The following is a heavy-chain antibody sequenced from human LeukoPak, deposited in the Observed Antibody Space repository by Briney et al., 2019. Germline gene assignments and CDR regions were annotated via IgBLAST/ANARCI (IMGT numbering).Heavy chain of an antibody. CDR3: AGAVTGYYLSHYYFPY. V-gene: IGHV4-30-4*01. CDR1: GDSISSGDYY. CDR2: IYYNGIT. Sequence: SETLSLTCTVSGDSISSGDYYWTWIRQPPGKGLEWIGYIYYNGITYYNPSLKSRVIISVDQPKKQFSLKLSSVTAADTAVYYCAGAVTGYYLSHYYFPYWGRGTLVAVSS. D-gene: IGHD3-9*01. J-gene: IGHJ4*02.